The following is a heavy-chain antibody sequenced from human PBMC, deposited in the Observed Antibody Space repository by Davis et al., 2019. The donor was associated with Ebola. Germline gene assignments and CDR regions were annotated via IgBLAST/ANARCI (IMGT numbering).Heavy chain of an antibody. V-gene: IGHV3-48*01. CDR3: ARALKAYNWNYGYFDY. D-gene: IGHD1-7*01. CDR2: ISSSSSTI. Sequence: GVLKISCAASGFTFSSYSMNWVRQAPGKGLEWVSYISSSSSTIYYADSVKGRFTISRDNSKNTLYLQMNSLRAEDTAVYYCARALKAYNWNYGYFDYWGQGTLVTVSS. J-gene: IGHJ4*02. CDR1: GFTFSSYS.